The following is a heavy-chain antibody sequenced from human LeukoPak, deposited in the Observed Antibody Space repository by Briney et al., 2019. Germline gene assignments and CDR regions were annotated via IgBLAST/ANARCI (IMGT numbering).Heavy chain of an antibody. D-gene: IGHD4-23*01. Sequence: ASVKASCKASGYTFTSYYMHWVRQAPGQGLEWMGIINPSGGSTSYAQKFQGRVTMTRDTSTSTVYMELSSLRSEDTAVYYCARDVAYYGGNSGTGFDYWGQGTLVTVSS. V-gene: IGHV1-46*01. CDR2: INPSGGST. J-gene: IGHJ4*02. CDR1: GYTFTSYY. CDR3: ARDVAYYGGNSGTGFDY.